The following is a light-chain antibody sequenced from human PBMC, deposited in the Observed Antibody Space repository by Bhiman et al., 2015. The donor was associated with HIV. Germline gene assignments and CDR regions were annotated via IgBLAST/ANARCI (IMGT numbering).Light chain of an antibody. V-gene: IGLV6-57*01. CDR2: ENN. CDR3: QSYDSVSHVV. Sequence: QSVSESPGKTVIISCTRSSGSIASTYVQWYQQRPGSSPTIVIYENNQRPSGVPDRFSGSIDSSSNSASLTISGLKTEDEADYYCQSYDSVSHVVFGGGTKLTVL. J-gene: IGLJ2*01. CDR1: SGSIASTY.